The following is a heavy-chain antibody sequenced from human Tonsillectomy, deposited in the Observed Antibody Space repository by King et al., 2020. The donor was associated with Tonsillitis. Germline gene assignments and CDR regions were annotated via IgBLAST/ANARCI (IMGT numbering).Heavy chain of an antibody. CDR1: GFTFSSYT. J-gene: IGHJ5*02. Sequence: QLQESGGGLVKPGGSLRLSCAASGFTFSSYTMHWVRQAPGKGLEWVSSISNGVTYTYYPDSVKGRFTISRDNAKNSLYLQMDSLRVEDTAVYYCVRDGAPSPVVIAASPDNWFGPWGQGTLVTVSS. CDR3: VRDGAPSPVVIAASPDNWFGP. CDR2: ISNGVTYT. V-gene: IGHV3-21*01. D-gene: IGHD2-15*01.